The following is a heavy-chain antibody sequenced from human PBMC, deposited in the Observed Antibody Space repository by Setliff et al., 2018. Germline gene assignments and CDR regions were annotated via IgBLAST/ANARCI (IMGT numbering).Heavy chain of an antibody. CDR1: GLTFNSYA. D-gene: IGHD1-1*01. J-gene: IGHJ4*02. CDR3: CGAGTCSY. V-gene: IGHV3-23*01. Sequence: GVSLRLSCAASGLTFNSYAISWVRQAPGKGLEWVSIVSVSGDNTYYTDSVKGRFTTSRDNSKNSLYLQMNNLRREDTAVYYCCGAGTCSYWGQGTLVTVSS. CDR2: VSVSGDNT.